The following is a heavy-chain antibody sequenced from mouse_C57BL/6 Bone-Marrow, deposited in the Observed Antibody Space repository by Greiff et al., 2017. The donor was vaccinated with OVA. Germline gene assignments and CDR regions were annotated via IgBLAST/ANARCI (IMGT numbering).Heavy chain of an antibody. V-gene: IGHV5-17*01. Sequence: EVHLVESGGGLVKPGGSLKLSCAASGFTFSDYGMHWVRQAPEKGLEWLAYISSGSSTIYYADTVKGRFTISRDNAKNTLFLRMTSLRSEDTAMYYCARNWDGYWGQGTTLTVSS. D-gene: IGHD4-1*01. CDR2: ISSGSSTI. J-gene: IGHJ2*01. CDR3: ARNWDGY. CDR1: GFTFSDYG.